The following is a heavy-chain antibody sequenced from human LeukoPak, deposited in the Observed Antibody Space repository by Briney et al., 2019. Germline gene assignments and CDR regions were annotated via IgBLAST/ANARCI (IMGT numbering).Heavy chain of an antibody. D-gene: IGHD6-19*01. CDR3: ASLAVAGTFDY. V-gene: IGHV4-30-2*01. CDR1: GGSISSGGYS. CDR2: IYHSGST. J-gene: IGHJ4*02. Sequence: SETLSLICAVSGGSISSGGYSWSWIRQPLGKGLEWIGYIYHSGSTYYNPSLKSRVTISVDRSKNQFSLKLSSVTAADTAVYYCASLAVAGTFDYWGQGTLVTVSS.